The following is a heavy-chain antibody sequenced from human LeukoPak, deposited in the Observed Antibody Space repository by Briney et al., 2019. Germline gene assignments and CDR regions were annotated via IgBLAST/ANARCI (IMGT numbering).Heavy chain of an antibody. CDR1: GFTFGNFW. V-gene: IGHV3-7*01. CDR2: MEEMEDGSRR. D-gene: IGHD3-16*01. Sequence: GGSLRLSCAASGFTFGNFWMSWVRQAPGKGLEWVANMEEMEDGSRRHYAESVTARFTISRDNAKSSLDLQMNSLRAENTAVYYCARDAPITFGGVDYWGQGTLVTVSS. CDR3: ARDAPITFGGVDY. J-gene: IGHJ4*02.